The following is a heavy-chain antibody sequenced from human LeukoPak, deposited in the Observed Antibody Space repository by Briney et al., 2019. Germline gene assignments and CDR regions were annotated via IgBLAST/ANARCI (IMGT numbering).Heavy chain of an antibody. J-gene: IGHJ3*01. Sequence: GGSLRLSCAASGFTFSSYAMHWVRQAPGKGLEYVSAISSSGGSTYYANSVKGRFTISRDNSKNTLYLQMGSLRAEDMAVYYCTTDLRYFDRTGFAFDVWGQGTLVTVSS. CDR1: GFTFSSYA. V-gene: IGHV3-64*01. CDR3: TTDLRYFDRTGFAFDV. D-gene: IGHD3-9*01. CDR2: ISSSGGST.